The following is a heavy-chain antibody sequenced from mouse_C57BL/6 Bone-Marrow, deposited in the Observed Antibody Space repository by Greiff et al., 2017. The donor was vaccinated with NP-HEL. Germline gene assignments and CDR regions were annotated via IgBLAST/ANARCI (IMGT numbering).Heavy chain of an antibody. CDR3: TRAYYGSSGAMDY. D-gene: IGHD1-1*01. V-gene: IGHV1-82*01. Sequence: QVQLQQSGPELVKPGASVKISCKASGYAFSSSWMNWVKQRPGKGLEWIGRIYPGDGDTNYNGKFKGKATLTADKSSSTAYMQLSSLTSEDSAVYYCTRAYYGSSGAMDYWGQGTSVTVSS. J-gene: IGHJ4*01. CDR1: GYAFSSSW. CDR2: IYPGDGDT.